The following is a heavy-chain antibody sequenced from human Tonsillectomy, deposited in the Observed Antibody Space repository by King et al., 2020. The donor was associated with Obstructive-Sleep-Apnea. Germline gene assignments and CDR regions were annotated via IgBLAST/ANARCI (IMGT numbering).Heavy chain of an antibody. CDR2: IIPLDAST. CDR1: GGTFSSYA. V-gene: IGHV1-69*01. J-gene: IGHJ6*02. D-gene: IGHD6-6*01. Sequence: QLVQSGAEVKRPGSSVKVSCKASGGTFSSYAFIWVRLAPGQWLEWMGEIIPLDASTSNAEKFQGRVTITADESTSTAYMELSSLRSEDTAVYYLSSGVAARQYYYYGLDVWGQGTTVTVSS. CDR3: SSGVAARQYYYYGLDV.